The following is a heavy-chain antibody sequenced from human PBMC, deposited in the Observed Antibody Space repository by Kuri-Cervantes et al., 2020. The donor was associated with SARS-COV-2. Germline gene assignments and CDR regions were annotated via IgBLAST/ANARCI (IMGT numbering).Heavy chain of an antibody. V-gene: IGHV3-23*01. Sequence: SLQLSCAASGFNFRSYAMTWVRQAPRKGLEWVSSISVRGGDTYYADSVKGRFTISRDNPKNTLYLQMNRLRAEDTAIYYCARGGGGYSGYEEYWGQGTLVTVSS. D-gene: IGHD5-12*01. CDR2: ISVRGGDT. CDR1: GFNFRSYA. CDR3: ARGGGGYSGYEEY. J-gene: IGHJ4*02.